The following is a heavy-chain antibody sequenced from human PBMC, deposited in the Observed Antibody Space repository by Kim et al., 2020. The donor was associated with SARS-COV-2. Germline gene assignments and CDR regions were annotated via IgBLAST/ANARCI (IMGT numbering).Heavy chain of an antibody. J-gene: IGHJ4*02. V-gene: IGHV3-7*01. CDR3: ARDPLTYYYDSSGYYYEYYFDY. CDR1: GFTFSSYW. D-gene: IGHD3-22*01. CDR2: IKQDGSEK. Sequence: GGSLRLSCAASGFTFSSYWMSWVRQAPGKGPEWVANIKQDGSEKYYVDSVKGRFTISRDNAKNSLYLQMNSLRAEDTAVYYCARDPLTYYYDSSGYYYEYYFDYWGQGTLVTVSS.